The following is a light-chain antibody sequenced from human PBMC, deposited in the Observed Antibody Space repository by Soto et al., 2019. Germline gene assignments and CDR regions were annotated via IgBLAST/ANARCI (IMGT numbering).Light chain of an antibody. Sequence: IVMTQSPATLSVSPGERATLSCRASQSVSSNLAWYQQKPGQAPRLLIYDASTRATGIPARFSGSGSGTEFTLTISSLQSEEFAVYYCQQYNNWPQTFGQGTKVDIK. CDR1: QSVSSN. CDR3: QQYNNWPQT. V-gene: IGKV3-15*01. J-gene: IGKJ1*01. CDR2: DAS.